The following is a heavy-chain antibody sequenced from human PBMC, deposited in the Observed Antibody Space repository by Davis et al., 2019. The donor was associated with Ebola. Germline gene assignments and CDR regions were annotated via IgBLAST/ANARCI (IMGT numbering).Heavy chain of an antibody. J-gene: IGHJ6*02. D-gene: IGHD4-17*01. V-gene: IGHV4-59*11. CDR2: IYYSGST. CDR3: ARHGFYYYYGMDV. Sequence: PSESLSLTCTVSGGSISSHYWSWIRQPPGKGLEWIGYIYYSGSTNYNPSLKSRVTISVDTSKNQFSLKLSSVTAADTAVYYCARHGFYYYYGMDVWGQRTTVTVSS. CDR1: GGSISSHY.